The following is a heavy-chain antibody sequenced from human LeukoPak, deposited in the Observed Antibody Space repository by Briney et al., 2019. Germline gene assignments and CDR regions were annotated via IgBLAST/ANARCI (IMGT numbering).Heavy chain of an antibody. CDR1: GFTFSSYS. Sequence: GGSLRLSCAASGFTFSSYSMNWVRQAPGKGLEWVSSISSSSSYIYYADSVKGRFTISRDNAKNSLYLQMNSLRAEDTAVYYCASQDSSSWYFGRAFDIWGQGTVVTVSS. D-gene: IGHD6-13*01. J-gene: IGHJ3*02. V-gene: IGHV3-21*01. CDR2: ISSSSSYI. CDR3: ASQDSSSWYFGRAFDI.